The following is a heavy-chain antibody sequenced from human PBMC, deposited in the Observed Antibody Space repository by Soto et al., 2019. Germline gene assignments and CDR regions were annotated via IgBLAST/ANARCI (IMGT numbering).Heavy chain of an antibody. J-gene: IGHJ6*02. V-gene: IGHV1-69*06. CDR3: ATSIVDIVATERRPACGMDV. D-gene: IGHD5-12*01. Sequence: QVQLVQSGAEVKKPGSSVKVSCKASGGTFSSYAISWVRQAPGQGLEWMGGIIPIFGTANYAQKFQGRVTITADKSTSTAYMELSSLSSEDTAVYYCATSIVDIVATERRPACGMDVWGQGTTVTVSS. CDR2: IIPIFGTA. CDR1: GGTFSSYA.